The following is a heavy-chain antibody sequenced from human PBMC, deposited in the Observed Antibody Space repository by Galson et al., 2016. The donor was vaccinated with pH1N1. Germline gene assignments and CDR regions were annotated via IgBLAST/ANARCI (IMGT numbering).Heavy chain of an antibody. J-gene: IGHJ5*02. V-gene: IGHV6-1*01. CDR3: VREARCAWEILPTKWFDP. Sequence: CAISGDSVSSSNAAWNWIRQSPSRGLEWLGRTYYRSKWYNDYAPSVKSRITVKADTSKNQFSLQLKSVMPEETAVYYCVREARCAWEILPTKWFDPWGQGTLVIVSS. CDR1: GDSVSSSNAA. CDR2: TYYRSKWYN. D-gene: IGHD1-26*01.